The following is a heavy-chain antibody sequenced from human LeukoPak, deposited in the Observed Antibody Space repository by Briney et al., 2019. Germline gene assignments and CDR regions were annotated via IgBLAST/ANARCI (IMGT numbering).Heavy chain of an antibody. D-gene: IGHD2-21*02. J-gene: IGHJ6*02. CDR2: ISSSSSYI. V-gene: IGHV3-21*01. CDR1: GFTFSSYS. Sequence: GGSPRLSCAASGFTFSSYSMNWVRQAPGKGLEWVSSISSSSSYIYYADSVKGRFTISRDHAKNSLYLQMNSLRAEDTAVYYCARGMGTDYYYYYGMDVWGQGTTVTVSS. CDR3: ARGMGTDYYYYYGMDV.